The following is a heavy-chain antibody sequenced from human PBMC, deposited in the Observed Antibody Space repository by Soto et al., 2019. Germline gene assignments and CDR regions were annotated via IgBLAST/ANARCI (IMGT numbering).Heavy chain of an antibody. V-gene: IGHV3-11*01. CDR2: ISTSGITI. D-gene: IGHD3-16*01. Sequence: QVQLVDSGGKLVKSGGSLRLSCAASGFIFSDYYMTWIRQAPGKGLEWVSHISTSGITISYADSVKGRFTISRDNANNSVYLQMDSLRADDTAVYYGARGNRGFGFWFDSWGQGTPVTVSS. J-gene: IGHJ5*01. CDR3: ARGNRGFGFWFDS. CDR1: GFIFSDYY.